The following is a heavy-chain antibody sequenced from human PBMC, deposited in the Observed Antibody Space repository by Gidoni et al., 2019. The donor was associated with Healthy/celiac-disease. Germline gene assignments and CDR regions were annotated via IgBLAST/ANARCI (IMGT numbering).Heavy chain of an antibody. J-gene: IGHJ3*02. CDR2: ISSSSSYI. D-gene: IGHD1-26*01. Sequence: EVQLVESVGGLVKPGGSLRLSCAASVFTFSSYSMNWVRQAPGKGLEWVSSISSSSSYIYYADSVKGRFTISRDNAKNSLYLQMNSLRAEDTAVYYCARVIVGATLGAFDIWGQGTMVTVSS. CDR1: VFTFSSYS. V-gene: IGHV3-21*01. CDR3: ARVIVGATLGAFDI.